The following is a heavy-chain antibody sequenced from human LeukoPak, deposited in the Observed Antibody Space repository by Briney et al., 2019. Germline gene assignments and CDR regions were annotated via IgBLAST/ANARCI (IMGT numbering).Heavy chain of an antibody. CDR2: IYYSGST. Sequence: SETLSLTCTISGGSISSSSYYWGWIRQPPGKGLEWIGSIYYSGSTYYNPSLKSRVTISVDTSKNQFSLKLSSVTAADTAVYYCARLSSSSNDAFDIWGQGTMVTVSS. CDR3: ARLSSSSNDAFDI. V-gene: IGHV4-39*01. CDR1: GGSISSSSYY. D-gene: IGHD6-13*01. J-gene: IGHJ3*02.